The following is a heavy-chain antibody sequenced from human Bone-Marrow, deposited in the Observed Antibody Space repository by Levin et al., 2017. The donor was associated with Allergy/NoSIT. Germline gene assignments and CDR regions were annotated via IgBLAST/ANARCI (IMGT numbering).Heavy chain of an antibody. CDR1: GGSISSANYY. CDR3: ATAPREDYDSIGYYFFES. J-gene: IGHJ4*02. CDR2: IYYSGST. V-gene: IGHV4-39*01. Sequence: SQTLSLTCTVSGGSISSANYYWGWIRQSPGKGLEWIGSIYYSGSTYYNPSLKSRVTISVDTSNNQFSLNLSSVTAADTTVYYCATAPREDYDSIGYYFFESWGQGNLVTVSS. D-gene: IGHD3-22*01.